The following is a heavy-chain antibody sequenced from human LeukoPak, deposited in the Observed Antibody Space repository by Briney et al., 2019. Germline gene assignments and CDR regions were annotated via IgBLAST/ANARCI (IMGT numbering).Heavy chain of an antibody. CDR1: GYTFTGYY. D-gene: IGHD4-23*01. J-gene: IGHJ3*02. CDR3: ARSGFYGGNSDAFDI. CDR2: INPNSGGT. Sequence: VASVTVSCKASGYTFTGYYMHWVRQAPGQGLEWMGWINPNSGGTNYAQKFQGRVTMTRDTSISTAYMELSRLRSDDTAVYYCARSGFYGGNSDAFDIWGQGTMVTVSS. V-gene: IGHV1-2*02.